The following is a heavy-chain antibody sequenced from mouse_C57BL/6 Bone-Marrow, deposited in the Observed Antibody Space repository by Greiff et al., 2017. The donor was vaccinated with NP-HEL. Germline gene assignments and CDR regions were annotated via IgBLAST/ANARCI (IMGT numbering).Heavy chain of an antibody. CDR2: INPSSGYT. J-gene: IGHJ2*01. Sequence: QVQLQQSGAELAKPGASVKLSCKASGYTFTSYWMHWVQQRPGQGLEWIGYINPSSGYTKYNQKFKDKATLTADKSSSTAYMQLSSLTYEDSAVYYCASLLLFLFGYWGRGSTLTVSS. D-gene: IGHD1-1*02. CDR1: GYTFTSYW. V-gene: IGHV1-7*01. CDR3: ASLLLFLFGY.